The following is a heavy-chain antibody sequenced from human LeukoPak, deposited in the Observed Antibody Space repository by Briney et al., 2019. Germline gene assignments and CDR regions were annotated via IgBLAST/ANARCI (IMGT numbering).Heavy chain of an antibody. Sequence: GESLKISCKGSGYSFTSYWIGWVRQMPGKGLEWMGIIYPGDSDTIYSPSFQGQVTISADKSISTAYLQWSSLKASDTAMYYCARPMTAGDTVRWYFDLWGRGTLVTVSS. CDR2: IYPGDSDT. CDR3: ARPMTAGDTVRWYFDL. J-gene: IGHJ2*01. V-gene: IGHV5-51*01. CDR1: GYSFTSYW. D-gene: IGHD6-13*01.